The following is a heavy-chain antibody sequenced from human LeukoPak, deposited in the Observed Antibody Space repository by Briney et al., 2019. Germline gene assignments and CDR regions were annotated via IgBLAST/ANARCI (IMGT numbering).Heavy chain of an antibody. CDR2: VSGGGGTT. D-gene: IGHD1-26*01. Sequence: PGGSLRLSCAASGFTFSSYAMSWVRQAPGKGLEWVSTVSGGGGTTYYADSVKGRFTISRDNSKNTLYLQMNSLRAEDTAVYYCARGQVGAILHAFDIWGQGTMVTVSS. J-gene: IGHJ3*02. CDR1: GFTFSSYA. CDR3: ARGQVGAILHAFDI. V-gene: IGHV3-23*01.